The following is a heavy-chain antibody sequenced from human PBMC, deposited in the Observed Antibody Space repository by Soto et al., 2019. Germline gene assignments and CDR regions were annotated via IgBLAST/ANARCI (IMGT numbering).Heavy chain of an antibody. CDR3: AKNGLDNSPSAIDS. V-gene: IGHV3-23*01. D-gene: IGHD2-8*01. Sequence: GGSLRLACAASGFTFRNNVLSWVRQAPGKGLDWVSGITGSGRDTYYADSVKGRFTISRDNSKNMVFLQMNSLRAEDTALYYCAKNGLDNSPSAIDSWGPGTLVTVSS. CDR1: GFTFRNNV. J-gene: IGHJ4*02. CDR2: ITGSGRDT.